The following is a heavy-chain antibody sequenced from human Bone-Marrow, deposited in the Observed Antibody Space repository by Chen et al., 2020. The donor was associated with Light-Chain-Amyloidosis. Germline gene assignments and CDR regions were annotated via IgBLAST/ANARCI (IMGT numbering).Heavy chain of an antibody. CDR2: INHSGNT. V-gene: IGHV4-34*02. J-gene: IGHJ3*01. D-gene: IGHD1-7*01. Sequence: QVQLQQWGAGLLKPSETLSLTCAVYGGSFSEFSWTWIRQPPGKGLGWVGDINHSGNTNYNPSRSSRVSISVDASKNRFSLKLNSVTAADTSVYYCARGGGGITGTALAYAFDVWGQGAMVTVSS. CDR1: GGSFSEFS. CDR3: ARGGGGITGTALAYAFDV.